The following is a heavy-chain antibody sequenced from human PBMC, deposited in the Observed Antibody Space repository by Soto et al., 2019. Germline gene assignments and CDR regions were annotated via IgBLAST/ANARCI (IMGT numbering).Heavy chain of an antibody. J-gene: IGHJ4*02. V-gene: IGHV3-74*01. D-gene: IGHD6-19*01. CDR1: GSTFSSYW. CDR3: VRGEGGWETY. Sequence: PGGSLRLSCAASGSTFSSYWMHWVRQAPGKGLVWVSRINSDGSSTTYADSVKGRFTISRDNAKNTLYLQMNSLRAEDTAVYYCVRGEGGWETYWGQGTLVTVSS. CDR2: INSDGSST.